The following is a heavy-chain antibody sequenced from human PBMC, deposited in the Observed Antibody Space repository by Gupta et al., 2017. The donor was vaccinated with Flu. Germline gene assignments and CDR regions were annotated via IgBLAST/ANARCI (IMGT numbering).Heavy chain of an antibody. J-gene: IGHJ6*02. CDR2: ISYDGSNK. V-gene: IGHV3-30*18. Sequence: GKGLEWVAVISYDGSNKYYADSVKGRFTISRDNSKNTLYLQMNSLRAEDTAVYYCAKVLFRPYYDFWSGYEYYYYYYGMDVWGQGTTVTVSS. CDR3: AKVLFRPYYDFWSGYEYYYYYYGMDV. D-gene: IGHD3-3*01.